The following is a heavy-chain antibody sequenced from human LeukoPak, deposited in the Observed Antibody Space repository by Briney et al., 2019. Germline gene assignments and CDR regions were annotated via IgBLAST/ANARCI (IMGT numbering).Heavy chain of an antibody. CDR3: ARDLAGYSYGRPFDY. J-gene: IGHJ4*02. CDR2: ISYDGSNK. D-gene: IGHD5-18*01. V-gene: IGHV3-30*03. CDR1: GFTFSSYG. Sequence: GGSLRLSCAASGFTFSSYGMHWVRQAPGKGLEWVAVISYDGSNKYYADSVKGRFTISRDNAKNSLYLQMNSLRAEDTAVYYCARDLAGYSYGRPFDYWGQGTLVTVSS.